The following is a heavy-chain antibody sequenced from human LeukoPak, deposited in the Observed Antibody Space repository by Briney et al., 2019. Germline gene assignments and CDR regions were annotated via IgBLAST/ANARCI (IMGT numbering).Heavy chain of an antibody. CDR3: ARGRRGSGIFDY. V-gene: IGHV4-34*01. CDR2: INHSGST. J-gene: IGHJ4*02. Sequence: SETLSLTCAVYGGSFSGYYWSWIRQPPGKGLEWIGEINHSGSTNYNPSLKSRVTISVDTSKNQFSLKLSSVTAADTAVYHCARGRRGSGIFDYWGQGTLVTVSS. D-gene: IGHD3-10*01. CDR1: GGSFSGYY.